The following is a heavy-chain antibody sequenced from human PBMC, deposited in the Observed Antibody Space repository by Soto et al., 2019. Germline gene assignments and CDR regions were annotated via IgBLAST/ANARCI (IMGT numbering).Heavy chain of an antibody. CDR3: VRMGFSGGGYLSYYYYGMDI. CDR2: IYPDESDT. V-gene: IGHV5-51*01. Sequence: GESLKISCKGSGYSFTKYLIGWVRQMPGKSLEWMAIIYPDESDTRYSPSFQGQVTISADNSISTAYLQWSSLKASDTAMYYCVRMGFSGGGYLSYYYYGMDIWGQGTKVTVSS. J-gene: IGHJ6*02. CDR1: GYSFTKYL. D-gene: IGHD5-12*01.